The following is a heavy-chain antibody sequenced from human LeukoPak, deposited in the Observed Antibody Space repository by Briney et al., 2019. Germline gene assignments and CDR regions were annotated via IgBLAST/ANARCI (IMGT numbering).Heavy chain of an antibody. V-gene: IGHV4-34*01. CDR2: INHSGST. CDR1: GGSFSGYY. Sequence: PSETLSLTCAVYGGSFSGYYWSWIRQPPGKGLEWIGEINHSGSTNYNPSLKSRVTISVDTSKNQFSLKLSSVTAADTAVYYCARGEVEIAVPDYWGQGTLVTVSS. D-gene: IGHD5-24*01. J-gene: IGHJ4*02. CDR3: ARGEVEIAVPDY.